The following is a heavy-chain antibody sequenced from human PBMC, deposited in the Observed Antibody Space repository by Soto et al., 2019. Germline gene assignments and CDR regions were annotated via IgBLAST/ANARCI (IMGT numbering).Heavy chain of an antibody. Sequence: SETLSLTCAVSGGSISSGGYSWSWIRQPPGKGLEWIGYIYHSGSTYYNPSLKSRVTISVDRSKNQFSLKLSSVTAEDTAVYYRAREQRGAFDIWGQGTIV. CDR3: AREQRGAFDI. V-gene: IGHV4-30-2*01. CDR1: GGSISSGGYS. CDR2: IYHSGST. J-gene: IGHJ3*02. D-gene: IGHD1-1*01.